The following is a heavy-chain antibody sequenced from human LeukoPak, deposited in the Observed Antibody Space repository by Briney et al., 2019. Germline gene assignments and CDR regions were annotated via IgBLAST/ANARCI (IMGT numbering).Heavy chain of an antibody. CDR3: AKEDYYGSGSYGY. D-gene: IGHD3-10*01. V-gene: IGHV3-9*01. Sequence: GGSLRLSCSASGFTFDDYAMHWVRQAPGKGLEWVSGISWNSGSIGYADSVKGRFTISRDNAKNSLYLQMNSLRAEDTALYYCAKEDYYGSGSYGYWGQGTLVTVSS. CDR1: GFTFDDYA. J-gene: IGHJ4*02. CDR2: ISWNSGSI.